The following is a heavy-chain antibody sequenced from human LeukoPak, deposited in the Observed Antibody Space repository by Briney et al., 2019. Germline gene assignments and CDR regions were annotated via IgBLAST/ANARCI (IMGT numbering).Heavy chain of an antibody. J-gene: IGHJ6*03. CDR1: GGSISSSSYY. V-gene: IGHV4-39*07. CDR2: IYYSGST. D-gene: IGHD3-22*01. Sequence: SETLSLTCTVSGGSISSSSYYWGWIRQPPGKGLEWIGSIYYSGSTYYNPSLKSRVTISVDTSKNQFSLKLSSVTAADTAVYYCAQRKYYYDSSGYYKFYYYYYMDVWGKGTTVTVSS. CDR3: AQRKYYYDSSGYYKFYYYYYMDV.